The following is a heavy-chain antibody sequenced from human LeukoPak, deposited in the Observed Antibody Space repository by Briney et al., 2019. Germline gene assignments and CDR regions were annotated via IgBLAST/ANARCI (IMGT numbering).Heavy chain of an antibody. V-gene: IGHV4-4*07. D-gene: IGHD1-1*01. CDR1: GGSISSYY. J-gene: IGHJ4*02. Sequence: PSETLSLTCTVSGGSISSYYWNWIRQPAGKGLEWIGRIHISGKTNYNPSLRATMSVDAPTNQFSLKLSSVTAADTAVYYCARDPGLERPGGVSFDYWGQGSLVIVSS. CDR2: IHISGKT. CDR3: ARDPGLERPGGVSFDY.